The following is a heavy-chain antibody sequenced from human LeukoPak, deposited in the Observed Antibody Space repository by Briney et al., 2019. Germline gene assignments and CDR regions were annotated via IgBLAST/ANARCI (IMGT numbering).Heavy chain of an antibody. Sequence: PSETLSLTCTVSGGSVSSGSYYWSWIRQPPGKGLEWIGYIYYSGHTNYNPSLKSRVTISVDTSKNQFSLKLSSVTAADTAVYYCARFTSSGYPEHNYYFDYWGQGTLVTVSS. CDR2: IYYSGHT. CDR3: ARFTSSGYPEHNYYFDY. J-gene: IGHJ4*02. V-gene: IGHV4-61*01. CDR1: GGSVSSGSYY. D-gene: IGHD3-22*01.